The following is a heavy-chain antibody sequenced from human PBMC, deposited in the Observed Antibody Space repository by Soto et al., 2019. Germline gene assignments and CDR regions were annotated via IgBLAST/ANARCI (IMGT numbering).Heavy chain of an antibody. V-gene: IGHV1-3*01. CDR1: GYTFTSYA. J-gene: IGHJ4*02. CDR2: INAGNGNT. CDR3: ARPYGQQLALDY. Sequence: QVQLVQSGAEVKKPGASVKVSCKASGYTFTSYAMHWVRQAPGQRLEWMGWINAGNGNTKYSQKFQGRVIITRDTSASTAYMELSSLRSEDTAVYYCARPYGQQLALDYWGQGTLVTVSS. D-gene: IGHD6-13*01.